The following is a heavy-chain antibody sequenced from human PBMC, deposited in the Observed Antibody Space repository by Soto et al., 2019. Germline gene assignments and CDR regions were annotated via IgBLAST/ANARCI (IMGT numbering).Heavy chain of an antibody. V-gene: IGHV4-34*01. CDR3: ARGLGFGGVVTMYDS. CDR1: GGSFSGYY. J-gene: IGHJ4*02. Sequence: QVQLQQWGAGLLKPSETLSLTCAVYGGSFSGYYWSWIRQPPGKGLEWIGEINHSGTTYYNPSLTSRVNISVDTSKNQVSLNLNSVTAADTAVYYCARGLGFGGVVTMYDSWGQGTPVTVSS. CDR2: INHSGTT. D-gene: IGHD3-16*01.